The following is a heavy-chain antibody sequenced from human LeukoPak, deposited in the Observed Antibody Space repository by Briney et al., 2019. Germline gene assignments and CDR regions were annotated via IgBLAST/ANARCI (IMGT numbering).Heavy chain of an antibody. Sequence: PGGSLRLSCAASGLNFNSYSMNWVRQAPGKGLEWVSSISSSSSFIYYADSLKGRFTISRDNAKNSLYLQMNSLRAEDTAVYYCARAGGGVWGAFDMWGPGTMVTVSS. V-gene: IGHV3-21*01. D-gene: IGHD1-26*01. CDR1: GLNFNSYS. CDR3: ARAGGGVWGAFDM. CDR2: ISSSSSFI. J-gene: IGHJ3*02.